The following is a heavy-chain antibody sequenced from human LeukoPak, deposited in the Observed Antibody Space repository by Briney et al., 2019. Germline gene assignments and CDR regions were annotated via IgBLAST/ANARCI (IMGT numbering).Heavy chain of an antibody. Sequence: GESLKISCKGSGYSFISYWIGWVRQMPGKGLEWMGIIYPGDSNTRYSPSVEGQVTISADKSLSTAYLQWSSLKASDTAMYYCVRGGADMATTIDYWGQGTLVTVPS. D-gene: IGHD5-24*01. CDR3: VRGGADMATTIDY. V-gene: IGHV5-51*01. CDR2: IYPGDSNT. J-gene: IGHJ4*02. CDR1: GYSFISYW.